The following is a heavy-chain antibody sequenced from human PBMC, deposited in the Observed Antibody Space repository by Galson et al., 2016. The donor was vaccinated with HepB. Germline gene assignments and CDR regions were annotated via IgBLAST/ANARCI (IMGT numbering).Heavy chain of an antibody. CDR2: IYYSGNT. CDR3: VRESWGSTDHLDY. V-gene: IGHV4-30-4*01. Sequence: TLSLTCTVSGASFSSGDYYWTWIRQPPGKGLEWIGYIYYSGNTFYNPSLKGQFSISIDTFRNQFSLTLSSVTAADTAVYYCVRESWGSTDHLDYWGQGILVTVSS. CDR1: GASFSSGDYY. D-gene: IGHD7-27*01. J-gene: IGHJ4*02.